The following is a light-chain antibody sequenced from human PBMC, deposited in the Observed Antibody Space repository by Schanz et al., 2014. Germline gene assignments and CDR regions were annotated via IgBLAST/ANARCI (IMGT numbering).Light chain of an antibody. CDR3: SSYAGSIYV. CDR1: AFDVGGYNY. J-gene: IGLJ1*01. CDR2: DVS. Sequence: QSGLAQPAAVSGSPGQSITISCTGGAFDVGGYNYVSWYQQHPGKAPKLTIYDVSNRPSGVPDRFSGSKSGNTAFLTVSGVQAEDEADYYCSSYAGSIYVFGTGTKLTVL. V-gene: IGLV2-8*01.